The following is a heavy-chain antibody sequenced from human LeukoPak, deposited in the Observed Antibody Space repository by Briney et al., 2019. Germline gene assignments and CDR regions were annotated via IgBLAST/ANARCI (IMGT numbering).Heavy chain of an antibody. D-gene: IGHD4-17*01. CDR2: ISSSSSYI. Sequence: SGGSLRLSCAASGFTFSSYSMNWVRQAPGKGLEWVSSISSSSSYIYYADSVKGRFTISRDNAKNSLYLQMNSLRAEDTAVYYCARLKDGDLTNWGQGTLVTVSS. J-gene: IGHJ4*02. V-gene: IGHV3-21*01. CDR3: ARLKDGDLTN. CDR1: GFTFSSYS.